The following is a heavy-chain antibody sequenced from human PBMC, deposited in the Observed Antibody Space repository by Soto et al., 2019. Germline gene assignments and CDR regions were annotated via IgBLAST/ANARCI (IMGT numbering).Heavy chain of an antibody. D-gene: IGHD2-21*01. CDR3: TRDPTTSIVTDY. J-gene: IGHJ4*02. V-gene: IGHV3-23*01. CDR1: GFTFSSYS. Sequence: GGSLRLSCAASGFTFSSYSMNWVRQAPGKGLEWVSAISGSGGSTYYADSVKGRFTISRDNSKNTLYLQMNTLRAEDTGVYYCTRDPTTSIVTDYWGQGTLVTVSS. CDR2: ISGSGGST.